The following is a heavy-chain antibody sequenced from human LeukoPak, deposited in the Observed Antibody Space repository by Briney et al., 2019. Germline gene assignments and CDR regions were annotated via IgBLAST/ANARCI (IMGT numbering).Heavy chain of an antibody. J-gene: IGHJ3*02. V-gene: IGHV1-18*01. CDR3: ARDLSSGYNSIAAFAM. Sequence: ASVKVSCKASGYTFTSYGISWVRQAPGQGLEWMGWISAYNGNTNYAQKLQGRVTMTTDTSTSTAYMELRSLRSDDTAVYYCARDLSSGYNSIAAFAMWGQGTMVTVSS. CDR1: GYTFTSYG. CDR2: ISAYNGNT. D-gene: IGHD3-22*01.